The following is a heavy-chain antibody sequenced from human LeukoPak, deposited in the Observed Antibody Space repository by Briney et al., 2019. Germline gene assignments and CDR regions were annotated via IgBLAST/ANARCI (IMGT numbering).Heavy chain of an antibody. J-gene: IGHJ3*02. CDR3: ARASGYCSSTSCSLGAFDI. Sequence: GGSLRLSCAASGFTFSSYSMNWVRQAPGKGLEWVSSISSSSSYIYYADSVKGRFTISRDNAKNSLYLQMNSLRAEDTAVYYCARASGYCSSTSCSLGAFDIWGQGTMVAVSS. CDR2: ISSSSSYI. CDR1: GFTFSSYS. V-gene: IGHV3-21*01. D-gene: IGHD2-2*01.